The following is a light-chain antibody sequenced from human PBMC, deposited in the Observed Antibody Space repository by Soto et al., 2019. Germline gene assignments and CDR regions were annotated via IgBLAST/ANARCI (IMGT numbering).Light chain of an antibody. Sequence: QSALTQPASVSGSPGQSITISCTGTSSDVGGYNYVSWYQQHPGKAPKLMIYDVSNRPSGVSNRFSGSKSGNTASLTISGLQAEDEADYYCSSYTSSSGPLLFGTGTKLTVL. J-gene: IGLJ1*01. V-gene: IGLV2-14*01. CDR3: SSYTSSSGPLL. CDR2: DVS. CDR1: SSDVGGYNY.